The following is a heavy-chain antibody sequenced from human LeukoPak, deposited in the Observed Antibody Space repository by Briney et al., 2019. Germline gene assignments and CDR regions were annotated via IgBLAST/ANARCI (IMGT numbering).Heavy chain of an antibody. J-gene: IGHJ5*02. D-gene: IGHD2-15*01. V-gene: IGHV4-34*01. CDR1: GGSFSGYY. CDR2: INHSGST. Sequence: SETLSLTCAVYGGSFSGYYWSWIRQPPGQGLEWIGEINHSGSTNYNPSLKSRVTISVDTSKNQFSLKLSSVTAADTAVYYCARGRREVVVVVAATRRSWFDPWGQGTLVTVSS. CDR3: ARGRREVVVVVAATRRSWFDP.